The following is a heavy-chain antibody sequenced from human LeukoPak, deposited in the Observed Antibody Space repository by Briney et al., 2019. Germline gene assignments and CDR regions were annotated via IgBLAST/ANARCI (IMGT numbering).Heavy chain of an antibody. Sequence: GASVKVSCKASGYTFTSYGISWVRQAPGQGLEWMGWMSAYNGNTNYAQKLQGRVTMTTDTSTSTAYMELRSLRSDDTAVYYCARADLYYYDSSGYYPGMDVWGQGITVTVSS. CDR2: MSAYNGNT. D-gene: IGHD3-22*01. V-gene: IGHV1-18*01. CDR3: ARADLYYYDSSGYYPGMDV. CDR1: GYTFTSYG. J-gene: IGHJ6*02.